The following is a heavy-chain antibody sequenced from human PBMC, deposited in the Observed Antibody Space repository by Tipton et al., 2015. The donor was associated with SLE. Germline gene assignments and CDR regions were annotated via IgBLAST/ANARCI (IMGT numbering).Heavy chain of an antibody. J-gene: IGHJ3*01. D-gene: IGHD2-8*01. CDR2: VNHRGII. CDR3: AGKWDV. CDR1: GRSFSNYN. V-gene: IGHV4-34*01. Sequence: TLSLTCGVYGRSFSNYNWTWVRQSPGEGLAWIGEVNHRGIINYNPSLESRVTISIDTSKNQFSLKVRSVTAADTAVYYCAGKWDVWGQGTKVTVSS.